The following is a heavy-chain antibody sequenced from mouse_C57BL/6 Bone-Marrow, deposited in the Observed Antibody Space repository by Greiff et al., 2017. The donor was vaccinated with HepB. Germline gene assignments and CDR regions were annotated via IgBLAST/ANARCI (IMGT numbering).Heavy chain of an antibody. CDR3: ARGLKYYAMDY. J-gene: IGHJ4*01. Sequence: EVKLVESGGGLVQSGRSLRLSCATSGFTFSDFYMEWVRQAPGKGLEWIAASRNKANDYTTEYSASVKGRFIVSRDTSQSILYLQMNALRAEDTAIYYFARGLKYYAMDYWGQGTSVTVSS. V-gene: IGHV7-1*01. CDR1: GFTFSDFY. CDR2: SRNKANDYTT.